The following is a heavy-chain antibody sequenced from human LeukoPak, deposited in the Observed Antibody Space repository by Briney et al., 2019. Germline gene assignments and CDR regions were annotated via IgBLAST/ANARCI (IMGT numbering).Heavy chain of an antibody. CDR1: GFTFSSYG. J-gene: IGHJ4*02. CDR2: ISYDGSNK. CDR3: AKDGAMVRGVALDY. V-gene: IGHV3-30*18. D-gene: IGHD3-10*01. Sequence: QPGRSPRLSCAASGFTFSSYGMHWVRQAPGKGLEWVAVISYDGSNKYYADSVKGRFTISRDNSKNTLYLQMNSLRAEDTAVYYCAKDGAMVRGVALDYWGQGTLVTVSS.